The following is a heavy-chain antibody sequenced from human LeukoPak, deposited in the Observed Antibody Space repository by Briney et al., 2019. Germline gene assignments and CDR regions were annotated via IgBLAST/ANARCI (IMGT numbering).Heavy chain of an antibody. CDR1: GGTFSSYA. V-gene: IGHV1-69*01. CDR2: IIPIFGTA. J-gene: IGHJ1*01. Sequence: SVMVPCKASGGTFSSYAISWVRQAPGQGLEWMGGIIPIFGTANYAQKFQGRVTITADESTSTAYMELSSLRSEDTAVYYCARSGSFLAYCGGDCYSGAEYFQHWGQGTLVTVSS. CDR3: ARSGSFLAYCGGDCYSGAEYFQH. D-gene: IGHD2-21*02.